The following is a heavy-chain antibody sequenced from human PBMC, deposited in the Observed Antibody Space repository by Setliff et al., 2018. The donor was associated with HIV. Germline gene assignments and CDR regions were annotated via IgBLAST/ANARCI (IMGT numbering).Heavy chain of an antibody. CDR3: ARGYYNFWSGYPPLDY. Sequence: SETLSLTCTVSGGSISSSSYYWGWIRQPPGKGLEWIGSSYYSGSTYYNPSLKSRVTISVDTSKNQFSLKLSSVTAADTAVYYCARGYYNFWSGYPPLDYWGQGTLVTVSS. CDR1: GGSISSSSYY. D-gene: IGHD3-3*01. V-gene: IGHV4-39*07. J-gene: IGHJ4*02. CDR2: SYYSGST.